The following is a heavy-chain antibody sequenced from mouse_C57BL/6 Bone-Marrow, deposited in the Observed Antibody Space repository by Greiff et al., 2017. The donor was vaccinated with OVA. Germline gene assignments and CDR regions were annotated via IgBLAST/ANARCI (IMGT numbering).Heavy chain of an antibody. V-gene: IGHV1-52*01. J-gene: IGHJ2*01. D-gene: IGHD1-1*01. CDR3: ARSGYYYGSSYLYFDY. CDR2: IDPSDSET. Sequence: VQLQQSGAELVKPGASVKMSCKASGYTFTSYWMHWVKQRPIQGLEWIGNIDPSDSETHYNQKFKDKATLTVDKSSSTAYMQLSSLTSEDSAVYYCARSGYYYGSSYLYFDYWGQGTTLTVSS. CDR1: GYTFTSYW.